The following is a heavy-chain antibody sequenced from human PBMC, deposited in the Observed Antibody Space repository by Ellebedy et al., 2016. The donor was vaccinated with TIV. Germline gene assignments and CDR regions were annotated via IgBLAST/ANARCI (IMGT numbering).Heavy chain of an antibody. Sequence: AASVKVSCKASGYTFTSYGISWVRQAPGQGLELMGWISAYNGNTNYAQKLQGRVTMTTDTSTSTAYMELRSLRSDDTAVYYCARDRDYYGSGSSGYWGQGTLVTVSS. CDR3: ARDRDYYGSGSSGY. D-gene: IGHD3-10*01. CDR2: ISAYNGNT. CDR1: GYTFTSYG. V-gene: IGHV1-18*04. J-gene: IGHJ4*02.